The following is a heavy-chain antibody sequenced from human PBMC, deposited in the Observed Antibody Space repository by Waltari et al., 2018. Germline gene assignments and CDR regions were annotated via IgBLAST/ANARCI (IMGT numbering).Heavy chain of an antibody. V-gene: IGHV1-46*01. CDR3: ARDRLPLHDSSGYYPNFDY. J-gene: IGHJ4*02. CDR1: GYTFTSYY. Sequence: QVQLVQSGAEVKKPGASVKVSCKASGYTFTSYYMHWVRQAPGQGLEWMGIINPSGGSTSYAQKFQGRVTMTRDTSTSTVYMELSSLRSEDTAVYYCARDRLPLHDSSGYYPNFDYWGQGTLVTVSS. D-gene: IGHD3-22*01. CDR2: INPSGGST.